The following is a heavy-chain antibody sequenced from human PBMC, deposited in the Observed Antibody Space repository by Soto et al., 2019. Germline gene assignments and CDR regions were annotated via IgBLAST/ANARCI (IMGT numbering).Heavy chain of an antibody. J-gene: IGHJ4*02. Sequence: SVKVSCKASGGTFSSYAISWVRQAPGQGLEWMGGIIPIFGTANYAQKFQGRVTITADESTSTAYMELSSLRSEDTAVYYCAREAVDFKASYFDYWGQGTLVTVSS. CDR1: GGTFSSYA. V-gene: IGHV1-69*13. CDR3: AREAVDFKASYFDY. CDR2: IIPIFGTA. D-gene: IGHD3-3*01.